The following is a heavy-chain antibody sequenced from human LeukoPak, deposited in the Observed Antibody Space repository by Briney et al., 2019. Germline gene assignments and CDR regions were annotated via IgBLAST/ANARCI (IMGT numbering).Heavy chain of an antibody. CDR2: ISAYSGNT. D-gene: IGHD6-13*01. CDR3: ARVVLRMPRSGIAAAGIWFDP. CDR1: GYTFTSYG. Sequence: ASVKVSCKASGYTFTSYGISWVRQAPGQGLEWMGWISAYSGNTNYAQKLQGRVTMTTDTSTSTAYMELRSLRSDDTAVYYCARVVLRMPRSGIAAAGIWFDPWGQGTLVTVSS. J-gene: IGHJ5*02. V-gene: IGHV1-18*01.